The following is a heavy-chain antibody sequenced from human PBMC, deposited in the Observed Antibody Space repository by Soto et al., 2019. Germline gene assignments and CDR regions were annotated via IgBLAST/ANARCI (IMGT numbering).Heavy chain of an antibody. CDR3: ARDPPRFDSGVADPHWYDP. D-gene: IGHD3-22*01. V-gene: IGHV1-69*13. Sequence: ASVKVSCKASGGTFISFSIYWVRQAPGQGLEWMGGIIPTLGTTGYSQKFQGRVTITADESTSTAYMELSSLRSEDTAVYYCARDPPRFDSGVADPHWYDPWGQGTLVTVSS. CDR1: GGTFISFS. CDR2: IIPTLGTT. J-gene: IGHJ5*02.